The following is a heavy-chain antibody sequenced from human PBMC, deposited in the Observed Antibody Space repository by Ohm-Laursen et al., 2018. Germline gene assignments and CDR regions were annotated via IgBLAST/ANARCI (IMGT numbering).Heavy chain of an antibody. V-gene: IGHV3-23*01. CDR1: GFTFSSYG. CDR3: FSGPSWEI. D-gene: IGHD1-26*01. Sequence: GSLRLSYAASGFTFSSYGMHWVRQAPGKGLEWVSSLSDSGGSTYYADSVKGRFTISRDNSKNSLYLQMNSLRAEDTAVYYCFSGPSWEIWGQGTVVTVSS. CDR2: LSDSGGST. J-gene: IGHJ3*02.